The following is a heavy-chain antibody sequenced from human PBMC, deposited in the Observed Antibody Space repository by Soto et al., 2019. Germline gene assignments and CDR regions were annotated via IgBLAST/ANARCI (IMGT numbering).Heavy chain of an antibody. CDR1: GYTFSNYG. CDR3: ARGTGLNDGSDL. J-gene: IGHJ3*01. V-gene: IGHV1-18*01. Sequence: QVHLVQSGGEVKKPGASVKISCQTSGYTFSNYGITWVRQAPGQGLEWVGWVNGDSGNTNYAQNMEDRVTMTTDASTATADMELRNLRSDDTATYYCARGTGLNDGSDLWGQGTVVSVSS. CDR2: VNGDSGNT.